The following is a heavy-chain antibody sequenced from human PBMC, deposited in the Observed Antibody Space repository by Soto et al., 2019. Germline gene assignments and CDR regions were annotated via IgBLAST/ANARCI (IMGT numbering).Heavy chain of an antibody. Sequence: QVQLVQSAAEVKKPGASVKVSCKASGYTFTSYGFSWVRQAPGQGLEWLGWVSANNGDTNFAQKFQGRVTMTTDSSTNTAHMELRSLGSDYTAVYSCARSGLPISMDVWGQGTPVTVSS. CDR3: ARSGLPISMDV. V-gene: IGHV1-18*01. CDR1: GYTFTSYG. CDR2: VSANNGDT. D-gene: IGHD5-12*01. J-gene: IGHJ6*02.